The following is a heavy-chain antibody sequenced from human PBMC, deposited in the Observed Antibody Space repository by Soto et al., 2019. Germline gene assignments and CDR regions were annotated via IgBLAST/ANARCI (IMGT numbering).Heavy chain of an antibody. CDR2: INQDGTEK. D-gene: IGHD3-3*01. CDR1: GSISNNYW. V-gene: IGHV3-7*01. J-gene: IGHJ6*02. CDR3: ARASGQHRDFWSGFPRGGMDV. Sequence: GGSLRPSGARSGSISNNYWLMWVRQSPGKGRGWGANINQDGTEKFYVDSRTARLTTTRDNARASVTLRMNSLSVGDTSVYYCARASGQHRDFWSGFPRGGMDVWGQGTTVTVSS.